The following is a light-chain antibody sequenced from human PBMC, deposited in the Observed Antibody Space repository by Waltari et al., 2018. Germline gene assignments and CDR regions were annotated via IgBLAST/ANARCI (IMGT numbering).Light chain of an antibody. CDR3: AAWDDSLNGYV. V-gene: IGLV1-44*01. CDR1: SSNIGSNT. Sequence: QSVLTQQPSASGPPGQRVTIPCSGSSSNIGSNTVNWYQTLPGTAPKPLIYSNNQRPSGVPDRFSGSKSGTSASLAISGLQSEDEADYYCAAWDDSLNGYVFGTGTKVTVL. CDR2: SNN. J-gene: IGLJ1*01.